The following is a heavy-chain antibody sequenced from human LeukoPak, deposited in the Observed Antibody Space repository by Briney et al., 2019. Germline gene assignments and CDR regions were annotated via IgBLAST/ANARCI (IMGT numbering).Heavy chain of an antibody. CDR3: AKDQFKTVATIDY. CDR2: ICDTGRNT. Sequence: GGSLRLSCAASGFTFSGYAMSWVRQTPGKGLEWVSTICDTGRNTYYADSVRGRFTISRDNPKNTLYLQMNNLRAEDTAVYFCAKDQFKTVATIDYWGQGTLVAVSS. CDR1: GFTFSGYA. J-gene: IGHJ4*02. V-gene: IGHV3-23*01. D-gene: IGHD5-24*01.